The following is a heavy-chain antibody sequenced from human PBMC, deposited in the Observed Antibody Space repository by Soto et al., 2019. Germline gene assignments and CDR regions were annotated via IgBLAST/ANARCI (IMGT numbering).Heavy chain of an antibody. J-gene: IGHJ4*02. V-gene: IGHV3-7*01. CDR1: GFTFSSYW. Sequence: GGSLRLSCAASGFTFSSYWMSWVRQAPGKGLEWVANIKQDGSEKYYVDSVKGRFTISRDNAKNSLYLQMNSLRAEDTAVYYCARRYYYGSGSYYKVGYYFDYWGQGTLVTVSS. CDR2: IKQDGSEK. CDR3: ARRYYYGSGSYYKVGYYFDY. D-gene: IGHD3-10*01.